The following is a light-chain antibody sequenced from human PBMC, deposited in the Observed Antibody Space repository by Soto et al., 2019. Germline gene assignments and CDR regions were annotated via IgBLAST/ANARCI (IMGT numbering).Light chain of an antibody. CDR1: SGHSSYI. CDR2: LEGSGTY. CDR3: ETWDSSVVV. Sequence: QPVLTQSSSASASLGSSVKLTCILDSGHSSYIIAWHQQQPGKAPRYLMRLEGSGTYNKGSGVPDRFSGSSSGADRHLTISNLQFEDEADYHCETWDSSVVVFGGGTKVTVL. V-gene: IGLV4-60*02. J-gene: IGLJ3*02.